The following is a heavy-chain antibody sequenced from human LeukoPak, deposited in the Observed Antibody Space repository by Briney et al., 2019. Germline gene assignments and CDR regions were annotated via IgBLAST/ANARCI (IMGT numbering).Heavy chain of an antibody. D-gene: IGHD2-15*01. CDR3: ARALGYCSGGSCYGGAFDI. V-gene: IGHV4-39*07. CDR2: IYYSGST. J-gene: IGHJ3*02. Sequence: SETLSLTCTVSGGSISSSSYYWGWIRQPPGKGLEWIRSIYYSGSTYYNPSLKSRVTISVDTSKNQFSLKLSSVTAADTAVYYCARALGYCSGGSCYGGAFDIWGQGTMVTVSS. CDR1: GGSISSSSYY.